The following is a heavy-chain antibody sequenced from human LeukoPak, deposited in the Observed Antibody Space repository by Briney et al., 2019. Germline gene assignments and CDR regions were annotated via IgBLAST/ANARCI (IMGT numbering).Heavy chain of an antibody. Sequence: SETLSLTCTVSGGCISSYYWSWIRQPPGKGLEWIGYIYFTGSTSYNPSLKSRVTISVDTSKNQFSLRLSSVTAADTAVYYCARGNIPTDYWGQGTLVTVSS. CDR1: GGCISSYY. V-gene: IGHV4-59*01. CDR3: ARGNIPTDY. J-gene: IGHJ4*02. CDR2: IYFTGST. D-gene: IGHD2-2*02.